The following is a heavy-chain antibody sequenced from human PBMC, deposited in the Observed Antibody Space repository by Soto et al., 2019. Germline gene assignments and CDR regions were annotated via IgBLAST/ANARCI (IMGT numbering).Heavy chain of an antibody. D-gene: IGHD6-13*01. Sequence: GGSLRLSCAAAGFTFSIYAMSGVRQAPGKGLEWVSAISGSGGSTYYADSVKGRFTISRDNSKNTLYLQMNSLRADDTAVYYCAKATRGGAATLIRDYWGQGTLVTVSS. CDR2: ISGSGGST. V-gene: IGHV3-23*01. CDR1: GFTFSIYA. CDR3: AKATRGGAATLIRDY. J-gene: IGHJ4*02.